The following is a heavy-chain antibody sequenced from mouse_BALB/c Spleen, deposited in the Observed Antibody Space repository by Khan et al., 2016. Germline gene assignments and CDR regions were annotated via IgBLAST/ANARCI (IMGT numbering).Heavy chain of an antibody. CDR2: INPDSSTI. CDR1: GFDFSRYW. D-gene: IGHD1-1*01. J-gene: IGHJ2*01. Sequence: EVELLESGGGLVQPGGSLKLSCAASGFDFSRYWMTWVRQAPGKGLEWIGEINPDSSTINYTPSLKDKFIISRDNAKNTLYLQMSKVRSEDTALCDCGRLYYYGVVDYWGQGTTLTVSS. CDR3: GRLYYYGVVDY. V-gene: IGHV4-1*02.